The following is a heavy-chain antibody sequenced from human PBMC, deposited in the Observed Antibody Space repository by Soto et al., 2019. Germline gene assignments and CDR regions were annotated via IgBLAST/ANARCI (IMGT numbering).Heavy chain of an antibody. CDR2: ISVHNGKT. J-gene: IGHJ6*02. Sequence: QVQLVPSGAEVKKPGASVKVSCKASGYIFINYGLSWVRQAPGEGLEWIVWISVHNGKTHSAHKSQGRVTMTTVTSTRTAYMDLRSLRSDATAVSYCARHARQWAGAEAVVTAPRVYPGMNVWGQGTRVIVSS. D-gene: IGHD2-21*02. CDR3: ARHARQWAGAEAVVTAPRVYPGMNV. CDR1: GYIFINYG. V-gene: IGHV1-18*01.